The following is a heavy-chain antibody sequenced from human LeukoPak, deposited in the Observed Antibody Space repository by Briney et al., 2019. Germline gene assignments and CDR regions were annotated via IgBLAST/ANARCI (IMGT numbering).Heavy chain of an antibody. CDR3: TTDSYCSTTTCYASSNYYYGLDA. D-gene: IGHD2-2*01. CDR2: IYRNADGGTT. CDR1: GFTFDDYA. Sequence: GGSLRLSCAASGFTFDDYAMHWVRRAPGKGLEWVGRIYRNADGGTTDYAAPVKGRFTISRDDSKNTLYLQMNSLKTEDTAVYYCTTDSYCSTTTCYASSNYYYGLDAWGQGTSVTVSS. J-gene: IGHJ6*02. V-gene: IGHV3-15*05.